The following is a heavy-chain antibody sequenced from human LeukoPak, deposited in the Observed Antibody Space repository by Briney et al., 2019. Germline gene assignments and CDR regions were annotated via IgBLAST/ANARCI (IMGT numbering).Heavy chain of an antibody. J-gene: IGHJ3*02. CDR1: GFTFSSYA. Sequence: GGSLRLSCAASGFTFSSYAMSWVRQAPGKGLEWVSAISGSGGSTYYADSVKGRFTIYRDNSKNRLYLQMNSLRAEDTAVYYCAKVSITMIVVVSQGIFDIWGQGTMVTVSS. CDR2: ISGSGGST. D-gene: IGHD3-22*01. V-gene: IGHV3-23*01. CDR3: AKVSITMIVVVSQGIFDI.